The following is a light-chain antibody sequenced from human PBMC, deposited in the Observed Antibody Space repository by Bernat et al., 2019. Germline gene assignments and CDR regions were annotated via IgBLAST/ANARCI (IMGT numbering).Light chain of an antibody. CDR2: GAS. CDR3: QQYGSSPLT. Sequence: EIVLTQSPGTLSLSPGERATLSCRASQSVSSSYLAWYQQKPGQAPSLLIYGASSRATGIPDRFSGSGSETDFTLTISRLETDDFAVYYCQQYGSSPLTFGQGTKVEIK. CDR1: QSVSSSY. J-gene: IGKJ1*01. V-gene: IGKV3-20*01.